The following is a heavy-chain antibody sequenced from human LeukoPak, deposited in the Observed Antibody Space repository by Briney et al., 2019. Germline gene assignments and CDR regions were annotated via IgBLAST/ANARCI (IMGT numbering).Heavy chain of an antibody. J-gene: IGHJ4*02. D-gene: IGHD3-3*01. Sequence: SETLSLTCAVYGGSFSGYYWSWIRQPPGKGLEWIGEINHSGSTNYNPSLKSRVTISADTSKNQFSLKLSSVTAADTAVYYCARVRRVVIAPFDYWGQGTLVTVSS. CDR2: INHSGST. CDR3: ARVRRVVIAPFDY. CDR1: GGSFSGYY. V-gene: IGHV4-34*01.